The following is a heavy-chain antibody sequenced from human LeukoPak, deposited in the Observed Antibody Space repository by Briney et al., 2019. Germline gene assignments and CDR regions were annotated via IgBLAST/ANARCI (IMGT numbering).Heavy chain of an antibody. CDR1: GGTFSSYA. CDR3: ARVKRRGIQLWLSLDY. D-gene: IGHD5-18*01. CDR2: IIPILGIA. V-gene: IGHV1-69*04. Sequence: ASVKVSCKAPGGTFSSYAISWVRQAPGQGLEWMGRIIPILGIANYAQKFQGRVTITADKSTSTAYMELSSLRSEDTAVYYCARVKRRGIQLWLSLDYWGQGTLVTVSS. J-gene: IGHJ4*02.